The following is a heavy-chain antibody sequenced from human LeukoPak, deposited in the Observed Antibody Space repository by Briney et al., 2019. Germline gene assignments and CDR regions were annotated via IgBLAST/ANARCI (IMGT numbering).Heavy chain of an antibody. CDR2: ISTDNGNT. V-gene: IGHV1-18*01. CDR1: GCSFTSYG. J-gene: IGHJ4*02. D-gene: IGHD5-18*01. CDR3: ARGYSYGYGPLDY. Sequence: GASVKVSCKASGCSFTSYGINWVRQAPGQGLEWMGWISTDNGNTDYAQNLQGRVTMTTDTSTSTAYMELRSLRSDDTAVYYCARGYSYGYGPLDYWGQGTLVTVSS.